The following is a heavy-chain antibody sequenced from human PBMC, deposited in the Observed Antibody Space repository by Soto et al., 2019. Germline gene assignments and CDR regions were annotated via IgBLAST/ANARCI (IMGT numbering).Heavy chain of an antibody. J-gene: IGHJ4*02. CDR2: IFHSGRT. CDR1: GASIISNDW. Sequence: SETLSLTCSVCGASIISNDWWIWIRQTPGRGLEWIGEIFHSGRTNYSPSFKSRVTISVDTSKSQFSLEMASVTAADTAVYYCARANLRSGWTFDHWGQGSPVTVSS. D-gene: IGHD6-19*01. V-gene: IGHV4-4*02. CDR3: ARANLRSGWTFDH.